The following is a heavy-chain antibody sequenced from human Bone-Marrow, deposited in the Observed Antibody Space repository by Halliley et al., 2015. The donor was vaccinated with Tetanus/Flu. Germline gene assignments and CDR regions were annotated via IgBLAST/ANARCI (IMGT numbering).Heavy chain of an antibody. Sequence: GSGPSTKYADSVRGRFRISRDISKKTVYLHMNSLRVEDTAVYYCAKGGIDPYSSSWFLNWLDPWGQGTLVTVSS. V-gene: IGHV3-23*01. J-gene: IGHJ5*02. D-gene: IGHD4-4*01. CDR2: GSGPST. CDR3: AKGGIDPYSSSWFLNWLDP.